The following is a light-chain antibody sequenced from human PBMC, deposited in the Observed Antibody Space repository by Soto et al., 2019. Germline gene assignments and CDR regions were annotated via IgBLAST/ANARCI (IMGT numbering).Light chain of an antibody. Sequence: DIQMTQSPSSLSASVGDRVTITCQASQDISNYLNWYQQKTGKAPKLLINDASNLETGVPSRFSGSGSGRDFTFTISSLQPEDIATYYCQQYDNLPLTFGQGTRLEIK. CDR2: DAS. J-gene: IGKJ5*01. V-gene: IGKV1-33*01. CDR3: QQYDNLPLT. CDR1: QDISNY.